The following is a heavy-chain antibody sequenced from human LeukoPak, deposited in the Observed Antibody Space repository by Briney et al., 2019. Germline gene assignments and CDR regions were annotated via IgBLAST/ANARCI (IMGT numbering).Heavy chain of an antibody. D-gene: IGHD6-19*01. CDR1: GYTFTSYG. Sequence: GASVKVSCKASGYTFTSYGISWVRQAPRQGLEWMGWISAYNGNTNYAQKLQGRVTMTTDTSTSTAYMELRSLRSDDTAVYYCARATMGQWLVPFDYWGQGTLVTVSS. J-gene: IGHJ4*02. CDR3: ARATMGQWLVPFDY. CDR2: ISAYNGNT. V-gene: IGHV1-18*01.